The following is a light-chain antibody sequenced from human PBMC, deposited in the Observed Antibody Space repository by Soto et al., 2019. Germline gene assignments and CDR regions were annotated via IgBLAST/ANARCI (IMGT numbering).Light chain of an antibody. Sequence: EIVMTQSPATLSVSPGERATLSCRATQSINNKLAWYQQKPGQAPRLLIYGASTRATGIPARFSGSGSGTEFTLTISSLQSEDFAVYYCQQYNDWWTFGQGTKVEIK. J-gene: IGKJ1*01. V-gene: IGKV3-15*01. CDR2: GAS. CDR3: QQYNDWWT. CDR1: QSINNK.